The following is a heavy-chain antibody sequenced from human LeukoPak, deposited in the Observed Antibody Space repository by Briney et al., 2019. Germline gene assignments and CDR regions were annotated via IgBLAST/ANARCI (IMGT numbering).Heavy chain of an antibody. CDR3: ATTGGNYYYYGMDV. D-gene: IGHD3-9*01. CDR1: GYTLTKLS. J-gene: IGHJ6*02. CDR2: FDPEDGET. Sequence: GASVKVSCKVSGYTLTKLSMHWVRQAPGKGLEWMGGFDPEDGETIYAQKFQGRVTMTEDTSTDTAYMELSSLRSEDTAVYYCATTGGNYYYYGMDVWGQGTTVTVSS. V-gene: IGHV1-24*01.